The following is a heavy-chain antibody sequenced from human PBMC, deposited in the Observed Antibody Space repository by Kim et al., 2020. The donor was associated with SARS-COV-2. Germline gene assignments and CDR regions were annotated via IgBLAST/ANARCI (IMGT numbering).Heavy chain of an antibody. CDR2: INTNTGNP. D-gene: IGHD3-10*01. V-gene: IGHV7-4-1*04. CDR3: AVLLWFGELSQYGMDV. J-gene: IGHJ6*02. Sequence: ASVKVSCKASGYTFTSYAMNWVRQAPGQGLEWMGWINTNTGNPTYAQGFTGRFVFSLDTSVSMAYLQISSLKAEDTAVYYCAVLLWFGELSQYGMDVWGQGTTVTVSS. CDR1: GYTFTSYA.